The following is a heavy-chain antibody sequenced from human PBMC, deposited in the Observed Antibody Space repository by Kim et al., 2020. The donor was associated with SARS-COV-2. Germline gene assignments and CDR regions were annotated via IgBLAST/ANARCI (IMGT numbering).Heavy chain of an antibody. CDR2: IWYDGSNK. D-gene: IGHD4-17*01. CDR3: ARDGGLRWSFDY. CDR1: GFTFSSYG. V-gene: IGHV3-33*01. J-gene: IGHJ4*02. Sequence: GGSLRLSCAASGFTFSSYGMHWVRQAPGKGLEWVAVIWYDGSNKYYADSVKGRFTISRDNSKNTLYLQMNSLRAEDTAVYYCARDGGLRWSFDYWGQGTLVPVSS.